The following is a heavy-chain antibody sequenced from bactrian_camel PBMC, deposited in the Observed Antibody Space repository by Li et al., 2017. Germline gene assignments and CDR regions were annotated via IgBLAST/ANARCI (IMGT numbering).Heavy chain of an antibody. Sequence: HVQLVESGGGSVQSGGSLRLTCTASGYASAIKCWGWFRQAPGKEREGVARIDSRGTTEYVDSVKGRFTVFKGNAGKTLYLQMNSLKPEDTAMYYCAAVTVVAGTTCLNPPTRVRRYWGQGTQVTVS. D-gene: IGHD6*01. J-gene: IGHJ4*01. CDR1: GYASAIKC. CDR2: IDSRGTT. V-gene: IGHV3S53*01. CDR3: AAVTVVAGTTCLNPPTRVRRY.